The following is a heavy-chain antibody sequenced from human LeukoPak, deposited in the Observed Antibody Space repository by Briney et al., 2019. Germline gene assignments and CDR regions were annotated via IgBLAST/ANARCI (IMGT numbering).Heavy chain of an antibody. V-gene: IGHV1-2*02. D-gene: IGHD5-24*01. Sequence: ASVKVSCKASGYTFTGYYMHWVRQAPGQGLKWMGWINPNSGGTNYAQKFQGRVTMTRDTSISTAYMELSRLRSDDTAVYYCARGRTIRDGVMVVPFSYWGQGTLVTVSS. CDR1: GYTFTGYY. J-gene: IGHJ4*02. CDR3: ARGRTIRDGVMVVPFSY. CDR2: INPNSGGT.